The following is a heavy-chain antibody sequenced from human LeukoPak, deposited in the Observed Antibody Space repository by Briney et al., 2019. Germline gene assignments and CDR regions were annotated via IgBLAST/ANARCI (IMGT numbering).Heavy chain of an antibody. J-gene: IGHJ4*02. D-gene: IGHD2-8*01. V-gene: IGHV4-31*03. CDR3: ARDLGYCTNGVCHTRFDY. CDR2: IYYSGST. Sequence: PSETLSLTCTVSGGSISSGGYYWSWIRQHPGKGLEWIGYIYYSGSTYYNPSLQSRVTISVDTSKNQFSLKLSSVTAADTAVYYCARDLGYCTNGVCHTRFDYWGQGTLVAVSS. CDR1: GGSISSGGYY.